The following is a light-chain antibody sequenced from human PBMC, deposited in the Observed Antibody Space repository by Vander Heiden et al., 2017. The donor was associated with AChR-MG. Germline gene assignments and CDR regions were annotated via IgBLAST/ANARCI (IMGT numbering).Light chain of an antibody. CDR3: QQSDSLPLT. CDR2: DAS. J-gene: IGKJ4*01. CDR1: QDITNY. V-gene: IGKV1-33*01. Sequence: DIQMTQSPSSLSASVGDRVTITCQASQDITNYLNWYQQKPGKAPKLLIYDASKLRIGVPSRFSGSGSGTDFTFTISSLQPEDIATYYCQQSDSLPLTFGGGTKGEIK.